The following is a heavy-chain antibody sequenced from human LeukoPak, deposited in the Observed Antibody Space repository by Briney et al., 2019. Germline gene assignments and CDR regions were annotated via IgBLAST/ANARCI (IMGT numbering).Heavy chain of an antibody. CDR3: ARDSRWFGELFPPGYFDY. CDR2: IYYSGST. D-gene: IGHD3-10*01. Sequence: SQTLSLTCTVSGGSISSGGYYWSWIRQHPGKGLEWIGYIYYSGSTYYNPSLKSRVTISVDTSKNQFSLKLSSVTAADTAVYYCARDSRWFGELFPPGYFDYWGQGTLVTVSS. CDR1: GGSISSGGYY. J-gene: IGHJ4*02. V-gene: IGHV4-31*03.